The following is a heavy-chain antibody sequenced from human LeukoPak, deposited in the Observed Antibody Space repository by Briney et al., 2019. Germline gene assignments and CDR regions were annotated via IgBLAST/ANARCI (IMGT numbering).Heavy chain of an antibody. Sequence: SETLSLTCTVSGGSISSSSYYWGWIRQPPGKGLEWIGSIYYSGSTYYNPSLKSRVTISVDTSKNQFSLKLSSVTAADTAVYYCARQRVWFDPWGQGTLVTVSS. CDR2: IYYSGST. CDR1: GGSISSSSYY. J-gene: IGHJ5*02. V-gene: IGHV4-39*01. CDR3: ARQRVWFDP.